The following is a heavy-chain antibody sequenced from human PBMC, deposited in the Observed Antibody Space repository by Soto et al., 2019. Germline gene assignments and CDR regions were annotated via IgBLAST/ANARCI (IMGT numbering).Heavy chain of an antibody. D-gene: IGHD3-3*01. CDR1: GFTFSSYA. J-gene: IGHJ4*02. Sequence: EVQLLESGGGLVQPGGSLRLSCAASGFTFSSYAMSWVRQAVGKGLEWVSAISGSGGNTYYTDSVKGRFTISRDNSKNTLYLQMNNLRVEDKAVYYCADGGEWSFNFEYWGQGTLVTVFS. CDR3: ADGGEWSFNFEY. CDR2: ISGSGGNT. V-gene: IGHV3-23*01.